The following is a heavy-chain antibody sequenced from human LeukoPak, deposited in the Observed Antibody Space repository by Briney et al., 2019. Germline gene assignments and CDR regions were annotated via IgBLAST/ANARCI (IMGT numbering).Heavy chain of an antibody. CDR2: INHSGST. D-gene: IGHD3-10*01. Sequence: SETLSLTCAVYGGSFSGYYWSWIRQPPGKGLEWIGEINHSGSTNYNPSLKSRVTISVDTSKNQFSLKLSSVTAADTAVYYCARTLRRVTYYYYYYMDVWGKGTTVTVSS. J-gene: IGHJ6*03. CDR1: GGSFSGYY. CDR3: ARTLRRVTYYYYYYMDV. V-gene: IGHV4-34*01.